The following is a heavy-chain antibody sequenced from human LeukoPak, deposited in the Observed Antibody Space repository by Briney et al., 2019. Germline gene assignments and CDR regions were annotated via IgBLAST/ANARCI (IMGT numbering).Heavy chain of an antibody. CDR2: IYYSGST. CDR3: AGPRRDGYKWRYYFDY. D-gene: IGHD5-24*01. J-gene: IGHJ4*02. Sequence: SETLSLTCTVSGGSISTSSYYWGWIRQPPGKGLECIGNIYYSGSTYYNPSLKSRVTISVDTSKNQFSLKLSSVTAADTAVYYCAGPRRDGYKWRYYFDYWGQGTLVTVSS. CDR1: GGSISTSSYY. V-gene: IGHV4-39*07.